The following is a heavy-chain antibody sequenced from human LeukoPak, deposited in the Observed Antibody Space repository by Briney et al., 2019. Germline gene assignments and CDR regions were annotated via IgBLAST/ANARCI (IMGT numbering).Heavy chain of an antibody. D-gene: IGHD2-2*02. CDR2: ISWNSGII. CDR1: GFSFGDFG. Sequence: PGGSLRLSCAASGFSFGDFGMSWVRQAPGKGLEWVSGISWNSGIIGYADSVKGRFTISRDNAKNSLYLQMNSLRAEDTALYYCAKAVVPAAIKLYYFDYWGQGTLVTVSS. J-gene: IGHJ4*02. CDR3: AKAVVPAAIKLYYFDY. V-gene: IGHV3-9*01.